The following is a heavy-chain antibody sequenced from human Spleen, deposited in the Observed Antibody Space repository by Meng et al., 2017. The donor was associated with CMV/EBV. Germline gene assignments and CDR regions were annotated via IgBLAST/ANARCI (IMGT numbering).Heavy chain of an antibody. CDR2: INHSGST. J-gene: IGHJ4*02. D-gene: IGHD1-26*01. CDR1: GGSFSGYY. V-gene: IGHV4-34*01. CDR3: ARGGRISGNPTLEFDY. Sequence: GSLRLSCAVYGGSFSGYYWSWIRQPPGKGLEWIGEINHSGSTNYNPSLKSRVTISVDTSKNQFSLKLSSVTAADTAVYYCARGGRISGNPTLEFDYWGQGTLVTVSS.